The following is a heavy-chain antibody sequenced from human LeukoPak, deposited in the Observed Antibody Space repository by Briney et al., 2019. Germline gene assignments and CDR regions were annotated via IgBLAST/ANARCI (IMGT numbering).Heavy chain of an antibody. Sequence: PGGSLRLSCAASGFTFSSYGMSWVRQAPGKGLEWVSAISGSGGSTYYADSVKGRFTISRDNSKNTLYLQMNSLRAEDTALYYCARDRCSGGRCYSLSVGHMDVWGKGTTVTVSS. J-gene: IGHJ6*03. CDR2: ISGSGGST. CDR3: ARDRCSGGRCYSLSVGHMDV. V-gene: IGHV3-23*01. CDR1: GFTFSSYG. D-gene: IGHD2-15*01.